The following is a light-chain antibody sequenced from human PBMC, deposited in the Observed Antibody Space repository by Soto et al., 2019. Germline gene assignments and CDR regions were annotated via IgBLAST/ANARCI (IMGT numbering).Light chain of an antibody. J-gene: IGKJ1*01. CDR3: QQVDSYPRT. CDR2: ASS. Sequence: IQLTQSPSSLAAAVGERGTVTCRASQGIGTYLVWYQQKRGKAPTVLIYASSTLQTGVPSRFSGSGSETDFSLTISSLHPEDVATYYCQQVDSYPRTFGQGTKVDIK. V-gene: IGKV1-9*01. CDR1: QGIGTY.